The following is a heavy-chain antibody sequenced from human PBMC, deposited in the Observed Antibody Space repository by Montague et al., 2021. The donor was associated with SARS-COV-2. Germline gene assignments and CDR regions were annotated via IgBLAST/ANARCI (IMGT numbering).Heavy chain of an antibody. J-gene: IGHJ4*02. Sequence: SETLSLTCAVYGGSFTDYYWNWIRQPPGKGLEWIGEIKHNKSTNYNPSLKSRVTMSVDTSKNQFSLKLTSVTAADTAMYYCVRGTQQGYGFCPGSSDSWGQGTMVTVSS. V-gene: IGHV4-34*01. CDR3: VRGTQQGYGFCPGSSDS. CDR2: IKHNKST. CDR1: GGSFTDYY. D-gene: IGHD3-10*01.